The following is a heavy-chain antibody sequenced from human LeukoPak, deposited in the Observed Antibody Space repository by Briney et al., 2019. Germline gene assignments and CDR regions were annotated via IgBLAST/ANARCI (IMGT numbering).Heavy chain of an antibody. Sequence: ASVKVSCKASGYTFSSYDINWVRQATGQGLEWMGWMNPNSGNTGYAQKFQGRVTITRNTSISTAYMELSSLRSEDTAVYYCARGEVCSSTSCYGRGLDYWGQGTLVTVSS. CDR3: ARGEVCSSTSCYGRGLDY. V-gene: IGHV1-8*03. D-gene: IGHD2-2*01. CDR2: MNPNSGNT. CDR1: GYTFSSYD. J-gene: IGHJ4*02.